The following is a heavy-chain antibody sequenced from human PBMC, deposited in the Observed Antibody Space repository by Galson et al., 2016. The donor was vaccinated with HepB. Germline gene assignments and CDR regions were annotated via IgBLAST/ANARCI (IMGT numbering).Heavy chain of an antibody. V-gene: IGHV4-59*11. Sequence: ETLSLTCTVSGGSISSHYWSWIRQPPGKGLEWIGYIYYSGDTNYNPSLKSRVTMSVDTSKNHFSLKLRSLRSDDTAVYYCARDYMGYWLMHVWGQGTTVTVSS. J-gene: IGHJ6*02. D-gene: IGHD3-22*01. CDR1: GGSISSHY. CDR2: IYYSGDT. CDR3: ARDYMGYWLMHV.